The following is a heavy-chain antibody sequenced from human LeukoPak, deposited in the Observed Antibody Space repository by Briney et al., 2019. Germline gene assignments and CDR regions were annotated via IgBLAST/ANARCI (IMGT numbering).Heavy chain of an antibody. V-gene: IGHV1-69*04. CDR1: GGTFSSYA. CDR2: IIPILGIA. Sequence: ASVKVSCKASGGTFSSYASSWVRLAPGQGLEWMGRIIPILGIANYAQKFQGRVTITTDKSTSTAYMELSSLRSEDTAVYYCASASSGWYGDYNWFDPWGQGTLVTVSS. J-gene: IGHJ5*02. CDR3: ASASSGWYGDYNWFDP. D-gene: IGHD6-19*01.